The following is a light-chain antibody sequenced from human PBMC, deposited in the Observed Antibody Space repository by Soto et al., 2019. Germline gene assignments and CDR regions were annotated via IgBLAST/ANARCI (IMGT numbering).Light chain of an antibody. V-gene: IGLV1-47*01. Sequence: QSVLTQPPSASGTPGQRVTISCSGSSSNIGSNYLYWYQQLPGTAPKLLIYWNNPRPSGVPDRFSGSKSGTSASLAISGLRSEDEADYYCAAWDDSLSGHWVFGGGTKLTVL. CDR3: AAWDDSLSGHWV. J-gene: IGLJ3*02. CDR1: SSNIGSNY. CDR2: WNN.